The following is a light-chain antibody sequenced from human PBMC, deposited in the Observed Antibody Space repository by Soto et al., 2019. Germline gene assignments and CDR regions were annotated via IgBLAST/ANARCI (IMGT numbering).Light chain of an antibody. J-gene: IGKJ5*01. CDR2: DTS. CDR1: QSVRMR. V-gene: IGKV3-15*01. Sequence: EILISQSPPTLSVSPGESATLSCRASQSVRMRVAWYQQKPGRVPRLLIYDTSTRATDIPPRFSGSGSGTEFALSISSLQSEDFAVYFCQQYNDWRLISFGQGRLLDI. CDR3: QQYNDWRLIS.